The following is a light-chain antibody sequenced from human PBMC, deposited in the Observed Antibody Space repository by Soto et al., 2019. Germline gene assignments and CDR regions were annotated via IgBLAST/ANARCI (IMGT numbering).Light chain of an antibody. V-gene: IGKV3-20*01. CDR2: GAS. Sequence: EIVLTQSPGTLSLPPGERATLSCRASQSVSSSSYLAWYQQKPGQAPRLLIYGASSRATGIPDRFSGSGSGTDFTLTISRLEPEDFAVYYCQQYGSSPMYTFGQGTKLEIK. J-gene: IGKJ2*01. CDR1: QSVSSSSY. CDR3: QQYGSSPMYT.